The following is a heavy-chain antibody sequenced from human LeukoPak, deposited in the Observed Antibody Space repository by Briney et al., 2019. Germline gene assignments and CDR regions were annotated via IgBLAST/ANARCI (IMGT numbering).Heavy chain of an antibody. V-gene: IGHV4-39*01. CDR1: GGSISSSSYY. Sequence: SETLSLTCTVSGGSISSSSYYWGWIRQPPGKGLEWIGSIYYSGSTYYNPSLKSRVTISVDTSKNQFSLKLSSVTAADTAVYYCARYPNQKYYYDRIDAFDIWGQGTMVTVSS. CDR2: IYYSGST. CDR3: ARYPNQKYYYDRIDAFDI. D-gene: IGHD3-22*01. J-gene: IGHJ3*02.